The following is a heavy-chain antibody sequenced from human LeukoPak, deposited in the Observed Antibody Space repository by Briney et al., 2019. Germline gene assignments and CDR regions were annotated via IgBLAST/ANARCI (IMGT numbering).Heavy chain of an antibody. CDR2: VQHIGGET. CDR1: GFTFSNSW. V-gene: IGHV3-7*01. Sequence: GGSLRLSCAGSGFTFSNSWMGWVRQAPGKGLEWVANVQHIGGETYYVDSVKGRFTISRDNAENSVYLQMNSLGADDTAVYYCATYSILNAREFRYWGQGTVVTVSS. CDR3: ATYSILNAREFRY. J-gene: IGHJ1*01. D-gene: IGHD4-11*01.